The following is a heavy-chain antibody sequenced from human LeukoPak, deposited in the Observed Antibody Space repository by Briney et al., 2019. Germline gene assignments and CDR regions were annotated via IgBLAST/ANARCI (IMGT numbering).Heavy chain of an antibody. J-gene: IGHJ6*03. CDR2: ISGSGGST. CDR1: GSTFSSYA. V-gene: IGHV3-23*01. D-gene: IGHD2-2*01. Sequence: GGSLRLSCAASGSTFSSYAMSWVRQAPGKGLEWVSAISGSGGSTYYADSVKGRFTISGDNSKNTLYLQMNSLRAEDTAVYYCVSSVKYCSSTSCSYYYYYYMDVWGKGTTVTVSS. CDR3: VSSVKYCSSTSCSYYYYYYMDV.